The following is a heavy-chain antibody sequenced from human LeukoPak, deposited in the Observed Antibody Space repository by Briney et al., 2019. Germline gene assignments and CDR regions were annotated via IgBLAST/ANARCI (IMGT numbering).Heavy chain of an antibody. V-gene: IGHV3-53*01. CDR2: IYSGGST. D-gene: IGHD2-2*02. Sequence: GGSLRLSCAASGFTVSSNYMSWDRQAPGKGLEWVSIIYSGGSTFYADSVKGRFTISRDNSKNTLYLQMNSLRADDTAVYYCAMKAVPRPRLYDAFDFWGQGTVVTVSS. CDR3: AMKAVPRPRLYDAFDF. CDR1: GFTVSSNY. J-gene: IGHJ3*01.